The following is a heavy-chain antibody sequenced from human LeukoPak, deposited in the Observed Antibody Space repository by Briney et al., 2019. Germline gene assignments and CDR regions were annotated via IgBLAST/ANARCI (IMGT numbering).Heavy chain of an antibody. Sequence: SSETLSLTCTVSGGSISSYYWSWIRQPPGKGLEWIGYIYYSGSTNYNPSLKCRVTISVDTSKNQFSLKLSSVTAADTAVYYCAGHEADLALVFGEFVNYYYGMDVWGQGTTVTVSS. J-gene: IGHJ6*02. D-gene: IGHD3-10*02. CDR3: AGHEADLALVFGEFVNYYYGMDV. V-gene: IGHV4-59*08. CDR2: IYYSGST. CDR1: GGSISSYY.